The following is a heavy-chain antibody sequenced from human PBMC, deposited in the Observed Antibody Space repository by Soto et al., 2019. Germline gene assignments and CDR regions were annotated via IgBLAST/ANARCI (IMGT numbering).Heavy chain of an antibody. CDR2: MNPNSGNT. CDR1: GYTFTSYD. D-gene: IGHD3-3*01. CDR3: ARGLNGLQFLEWLRPPYNWFDP. J-gene: IGHJ5*02. V-gene: IGHV1-8*01. Sequence: GASVKVSCKASGYTFTSYDINWVRQATGQGLEWMGWMNPNSGNTGYAQKFQGRVTMTRNTSISTAYMELSSLRSEDTAVYYCARGLNGLQFLEWLRPPYNWFDPWGQGTLVTVSS.